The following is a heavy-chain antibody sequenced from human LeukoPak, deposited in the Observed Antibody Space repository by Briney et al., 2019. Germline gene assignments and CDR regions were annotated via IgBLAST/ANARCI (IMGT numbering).Heavy chain of an antibody. CDR2: IRSNAYRGTT. Sequence: PGRSLRLSCTTSGFTVGDYAMSWVRQAPGKGLEWVGFIRSNAYRGTTEYAASVKGRFTISRDDSKSVVYLQMNSLKSEDTAVYYCSRGPIQLWVHNGMDVWGQGTTVTVSS. J-gene: IGHJ6*02. V-gene: IGHV3-49*04. CDR1: GFTVGDYA. D-gene: IGHD5-18*01. CDR3: SRGPIQLWVHNGMDV.